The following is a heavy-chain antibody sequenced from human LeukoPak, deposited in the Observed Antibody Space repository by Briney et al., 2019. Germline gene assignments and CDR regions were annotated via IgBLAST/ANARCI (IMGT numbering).Heavy chain of an antibody. D-gene: IGHD7-27*01. CDR3: ARGHLGLQD. CDR2: LFNTGST. CDR1: GASLITYH. Sequence: SETLSLTCTVSGASLITYHWTWIRQPPGRRLEWIGYLFNTGSTKYNPSLASRVAILADTSKNQFSLKMTSVSAADTGVYYCARGHLGLQDWAQGTLVTVSS. V-gene: IGHV4-59*01. J-gene: IGHJ4*02.